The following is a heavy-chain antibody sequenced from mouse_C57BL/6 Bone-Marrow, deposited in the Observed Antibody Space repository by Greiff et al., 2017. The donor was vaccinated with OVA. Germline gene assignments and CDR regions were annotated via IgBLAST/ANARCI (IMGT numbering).Heavy chain of an antibody. CDR3: ARRLWTYYYAMDY. J-gene: IGHJ4*01. CDR1: GFSLTSYG. V-gene: IGHV2-2*01. CDR2: IWSGGST. Sequence: QVQLKQSGPGLVQPSQSLSITCTVSGFSLTSYGVHWVRQSPGKGLAWLGVIWSGGSTDYNAAFISRLSIRKDNSKSQVFFQMKSLQADDTAIYYCARRLWTYYYAMDYWGQGTSVTVSS. D-gene: IGHD1-1*02.